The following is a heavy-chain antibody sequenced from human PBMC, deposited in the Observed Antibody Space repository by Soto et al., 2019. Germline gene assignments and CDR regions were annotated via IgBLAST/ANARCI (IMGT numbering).Heavy chain of an antibody. D-gene: IGHD1-20*01. CDR2: IYYSGST. Sequence: SETLSLTCTVSGGSISSSSYYWGWIRQPPGKGLEWIGSIYYSGSTYYNPSLKSRVTISVDTSKNQFSLKLSSVTAADTAVYYCARGGITYYYYGMDVWGQGTTVTVSS. CDR3: ARGGITYYYYGMDV. CDR1: GGSISSSSYY. V-gene: IGHV4-39*01. J-gene: IGHJ6*02.